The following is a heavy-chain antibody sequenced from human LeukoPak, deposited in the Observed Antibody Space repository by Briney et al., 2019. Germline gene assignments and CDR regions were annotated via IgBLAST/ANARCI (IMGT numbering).Heavy chain of an antibody. CDR3: ARDSFGSYGMDV. CDR2: ISGSGANT. J-gene: IGHJ6*02. V-gene: IGHV3-23*01. CDR1: GFTFSSYA. D-gene: IGHD3-10*01. Sequence: GGSLRLSCAASGFTFSSYAMTWVRQAPGKGLEWVSTISGSGANTYYADSVKGRFTISRDNAKNSLYLQMNSLRAEDTAVYYCARDSFGSYGMDVWGQGTTVTVSS.